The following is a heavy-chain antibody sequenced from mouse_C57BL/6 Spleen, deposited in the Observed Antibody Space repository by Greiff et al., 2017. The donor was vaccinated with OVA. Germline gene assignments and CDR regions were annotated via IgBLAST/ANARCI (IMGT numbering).Heavy chain of an antibody. V-gene: IGHV5-6*02. CDR2: ISSGGSYT. CDR3: AQGYFDY. J-gene: IGHJ2*01. CDR1: GFTFSSYG. Sequence: DVKLVESGGDLVKPGGSLKLSCAASGFTFSSYGMSWVRQTPDKRLEWVATISSGGSYTYYPDSVKGRFTISRDNAKNTLYLQMSSLKSEDTAMYYCAQGYFDYWGQGTTLTVSS.